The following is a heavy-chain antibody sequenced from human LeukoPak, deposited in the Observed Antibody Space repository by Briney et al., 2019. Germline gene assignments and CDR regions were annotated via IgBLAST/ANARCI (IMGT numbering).Heavy chain of an antibody. CDR3: ARDQVGGTSGYYY. J-gene: IGHJ4*02. D-gene: IGHD1-26*01. V-gene: IGHV3-21*01. Sequence: GGSLRLSCAASGFTFSTYSMNWVRQAPGKGLEWVSSISSSTSYIYYADSVKGRFTISRDNAKNSLYLQMNSLRAEDTAVYYCARDQVGGTSGYYYWGQGTLVTVSS. CDR1: GFTFSTYS. CDR2: ISSSTSYI.